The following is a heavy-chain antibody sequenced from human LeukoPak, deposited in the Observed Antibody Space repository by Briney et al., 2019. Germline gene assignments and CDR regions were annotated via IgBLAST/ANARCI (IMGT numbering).Heavy chain of an antibody. D-gene: IGHD1-1*01. CDR2: ISSSGSTI. J-gene: IGHJ4*02. CDR1: GFTFSSYE. Sequence: PGGSLRLSCAASGFTFSSYEMNWVRQAPGKGLEWVSYISSSGSTIYYADSVKGRFTISRDNAKNSLYLQMNSLRAEDTAVYYCARDQGRRGVDYFDYWGQGTLATVSS. CDR3: ARDQGRRGVDYFDY. V-gene: IGHV3-48*03.